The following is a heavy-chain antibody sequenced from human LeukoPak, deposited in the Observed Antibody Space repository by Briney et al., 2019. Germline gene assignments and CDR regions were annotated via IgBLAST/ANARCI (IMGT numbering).Heavy chain of an antibody. CDR1: GYTFTGYY. CDR2: MNPNSGNT. V-gene: IGHV1-8*02. Sequence: ASVKVSCKSSGYTFTGYYMHWVRQAPGRGLEWMGWMNPNSGNTGYAQKFQGRVTMTRNTSISTAYMELSSLRSEDTAVYYCTRVSDYGGNFVGWGQGTLDTVSS. J-gene: IGHJ4*02. CDR3: TRVSDYGGNFVG. D-gene: IGHD4-23*01.